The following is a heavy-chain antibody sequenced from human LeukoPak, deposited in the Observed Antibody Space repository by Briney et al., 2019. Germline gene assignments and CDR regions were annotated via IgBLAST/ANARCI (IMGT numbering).Heavy chain of an antibody. J-gene: IGHJ4*02. V-gene: IGHV3-23*01. CDR2: ISGSGGST. CDR1: GFSFSNYA. D-gene: IGHD2-15*01. Sequence: GGSLRLSCAASGFSFSNYAMTWVRQAPGKGLEWVSAISGSGGSTYYADSVKGRFTISRDNSKNTLYLQMNSLRAEDTAVYYCAKDRGYCSGGSCYYSDYWGQGTLVTVSS. CDR3: AKDRGYCSGGSCYYSDY.